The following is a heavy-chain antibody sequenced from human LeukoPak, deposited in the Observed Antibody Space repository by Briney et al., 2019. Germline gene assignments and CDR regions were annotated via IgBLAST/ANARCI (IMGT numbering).Heavy chain of an antibody. CDR1: GFIFSSYS. V-gene: IGHV3-21*04. Sequence: GGSLRLSCAASGFIFSSYSMNWVRQAPGKGLEWVSSISSSSVYRYYADSLKGRFTISRDNAKNSLYLQMNSLRAEDTAFYYCAINGGGDSGYGNFDYWGQGTLVTVSS. J-gene: IGHJ4*02. CDR3: AINGGGDSGYGNFDY. CDR2: ISSSSVYR. D-gene: IGHD5-12*01.